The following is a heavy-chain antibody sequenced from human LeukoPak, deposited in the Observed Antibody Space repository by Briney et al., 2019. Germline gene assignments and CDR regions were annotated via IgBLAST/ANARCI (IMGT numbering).Heavy chain of an antibody. J-gene: IGHJ3*02. Sequence: GGSLRLSCAASRFTFSSYDMHWVRQATGKGLEWVSAIGTAGDTYYPGSVKVRFTISRENAKNSLYLQMNSLRAGTTAVYYCARSLLAGTRGAFDMWGQGTMVTVSS. V-gene: IGHV3-13*04. CDR2: IGTAGDT. D-gene: IGHD6-19*01. CDR3: ARSLLAGTRGAFDM. CDR1: RFTFSSYD.